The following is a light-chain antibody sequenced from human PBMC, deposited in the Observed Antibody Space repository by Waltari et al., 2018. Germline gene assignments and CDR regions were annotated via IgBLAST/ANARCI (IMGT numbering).Light chain of an antibody. CDR1: QGISSW. CDR2: QES. Sequence: DIQMTQSPATLSASVGARVIITCRATQGISSWLAWFQQKPGKAPKLLIYQESTLESGVPSRFSGSGSGSEFTLTISSLQPDDFATYHCQQYDSYPWTFGQGTKVEVK. J-gene: IGKJ1*01. V-gene: IGKV1-5*03. CDR3: QQYDSYPWT.